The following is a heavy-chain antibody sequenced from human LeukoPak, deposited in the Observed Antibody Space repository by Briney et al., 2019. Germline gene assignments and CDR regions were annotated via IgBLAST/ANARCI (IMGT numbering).Heavy chain of an antibody. D-gene: IGHD3-22*01. CDR2: ISGSGGST. CDR3: AKDYYDSSGHGDAFDI. V-gene: IGHV3-23*01. Sequence: GGSPRLSCAASGFTFSSYAMSWVRQAPGKGLEWVSAISGSGGSTYYADSVKGRFTISRDNSKNTLYLQMNSLRAEDTAVYYCAKDYYDSSGHGDAFDIWGQGTMVTVSS. J-gene: IGHJ3*02. CDR1: GFTFSSYA.